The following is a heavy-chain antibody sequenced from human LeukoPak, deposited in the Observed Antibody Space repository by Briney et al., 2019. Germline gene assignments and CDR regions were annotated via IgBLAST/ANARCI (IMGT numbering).Heavy chain of an antibody. CDR1: GSIFNTYW. D-gene: IGHD3-22*01. V-gene: IGHV5-51*01. J-gene: IGHJ3*01. CDR3: ARPRLTDYYDENDESVCKWDGVFNL. CDR2: IYMVDSET. Sequence: GASLKLSCEGSGSIFNTYWIGWGRPLRGKGLEWRGIIYMVDSETKYNPSFQGQVTISVDKAASVAYVEWSSLKVADTAMYYCARPRLTDYYDENDESVCKWDGVFNLWGQGTLVTVSS.